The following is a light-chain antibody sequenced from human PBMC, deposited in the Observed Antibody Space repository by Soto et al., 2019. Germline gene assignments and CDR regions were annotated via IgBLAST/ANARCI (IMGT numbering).Light chain of an antibody. CDR3: QQYYSYPWE. V-gene: IGKV1-8*01. CDR1: QGISSY. J-gene: IGKJ1*01. CDR2: AAY. Sequence: AIRMTQSPSSFSASTGDRVTITCRASQGISSYLAWYQQKPGKAPKLLIYAAYTLQSGVPSKFSGSGSGTDFSLAISCLQSEDFATYYCQQYYSYPWEFGQGTKVQIK.